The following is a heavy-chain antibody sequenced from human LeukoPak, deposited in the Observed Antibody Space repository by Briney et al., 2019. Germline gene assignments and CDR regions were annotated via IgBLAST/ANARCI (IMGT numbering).Heavy chain of an antibody. J-gene: IGHJ5*02. CDR2: IKQDGSEK. D-gene: IGHD3-10*01. CDR1: GFTFSSYW. V-gene: IGHV3-7*01. CDR3: ARVTYYYGSGSYPNWFDP. Sequence: GGSLRLSCVASGFTFSSYWMSWVRQAPGKGLEWVANIKQDGSEKYYVDSVKGRFTISRDNAKNSLYLQMNSLRAEDTAVYYRARVTYYYGSGSYPNWFDPWGQGTLVTVSS.